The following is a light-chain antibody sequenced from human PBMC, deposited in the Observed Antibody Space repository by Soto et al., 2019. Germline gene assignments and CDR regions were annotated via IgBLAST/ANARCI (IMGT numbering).Light chain of an antibody. V-gene: IGKV3D-15*01. CDR2: GAS. CDR3: HQRQSWPRT. J-gene: IGKJ1*01. Sequence: EIVMTQSPATLSVSPGERATLSCRASQSISSKLAWYQQKPGQAPRLLIYGASTRAAGIPARFSASGSGTDFTLTISDVQPEDFALYYCHQRQSWPRTFGQGTKVDI. CDR1: QSISSK.